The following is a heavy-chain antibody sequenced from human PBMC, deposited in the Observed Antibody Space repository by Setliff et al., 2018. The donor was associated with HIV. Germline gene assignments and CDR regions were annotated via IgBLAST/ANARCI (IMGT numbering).Heavy chain of an antibody. CDR2: IYYSGST. CDR3: ARAGSSTWYWFDP. D-gene: IGHD3-10*01. J-gene: IGHJ5*02. CDR1: GGSISSGGYY. V-gene: IGHV4-31*03. Sequence: SETLSLTCTVSGGSISSGGYYWSWIRQHPGKGLEWIGYIYYSGSTYYNPSLKSRVTISVDTSKNQFSLNLSSVTAADTAVSHCARAGSSTWYWFDPWGQGTLFTVSS.